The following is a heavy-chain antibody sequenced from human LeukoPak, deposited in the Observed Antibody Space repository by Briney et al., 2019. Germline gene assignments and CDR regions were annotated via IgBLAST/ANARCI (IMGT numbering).Heavy chain of an antibody. Sequence: SETLTLTCTVSGGSISSYYWSWIRQPPGKGLEWIGYIYYSGSTNYNPSLKSRVTISVDTSKNQFSLKLSSVTAADTAVYYCARHVSWRDWFDPWGQGPLVIVTA. CDR1: GGSISSYY. V-gene: IGHV4-59*08. D-gene: IGHD5/OR15-5a*01. J-gene: IGHJ5*02. CDR2: IYYSGST. CDR3: ARHVSWRDWFDP.